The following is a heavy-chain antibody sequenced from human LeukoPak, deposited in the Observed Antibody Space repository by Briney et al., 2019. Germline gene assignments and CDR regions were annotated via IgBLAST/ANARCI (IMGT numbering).Heavy chain of an antibody. CDR1: GLTFSSYA. CDR3: AAQWLLHGAFDI. CDR2: ISGSGGST. D-gene: IGHD6-19*01. V-gene: IGHV3-23*01. Sequence: TGGSLRLSCAASGLTFSSYAMSWVRQAPGKGLEWVSAISGSGGSTYYADSVKGRFTISRDNSKNTLYLQMNSLRAKDTAVYYCAAQWLLHGAFDIWGQGTMVTVSS. J-gene: IGHJ3*02.